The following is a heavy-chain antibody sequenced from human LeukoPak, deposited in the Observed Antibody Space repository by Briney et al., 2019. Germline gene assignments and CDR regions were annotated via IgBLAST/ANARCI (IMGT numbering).Heavy chain of an antibody. CDR3: ARGGTYSHLHFDY. J-gene: IGHJ4*02. CDR1: GFTFSNYA. CDR2: ISYDGSNK. D-gene: IGHD1-26*01. V-gene: IGHV3-30-3*01. Sequence: GRSLRLSCAASGFTFSNYAMHWVRQAPGKGLEWVAVISYDGSNKYYADSVKGRFTISRDNSKNTLYLQMNSLRAEDTAVYYCARGGTYSHLHFDYWGQGILVTVSS.